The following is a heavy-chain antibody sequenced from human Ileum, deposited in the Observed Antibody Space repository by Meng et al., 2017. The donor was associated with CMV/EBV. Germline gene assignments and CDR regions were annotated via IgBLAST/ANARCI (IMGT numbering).Heavy chain of an antibody. V-gene: IGHV4-39*02. CDR1: GGSITSSSYY. J-gene: IGHJ3*02. D-gene: IGHD1-26*01. Sequence: PDILSRTSTVSGGSITSSSYYWGWIRQPPGKGVEWIGSIYYSGSTYYNPSLKSRITISVDTSKNQFSLKLSSVTAADTAVYYCSREGAFDAFDIWGPGTMVTVSS. CDR2: IYYSGST. CDR3: SREGAFDAFDI.